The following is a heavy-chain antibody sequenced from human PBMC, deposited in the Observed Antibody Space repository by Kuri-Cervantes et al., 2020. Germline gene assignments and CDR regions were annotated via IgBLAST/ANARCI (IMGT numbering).Heavy chain of an antibody. V-gene: IGHV3-23*01. J-gene: IGHJ4*02. D-gene: IGHD3-3*01. CDR1: GFTFSSYA. CDR3: ARRVEWRLGSWLDY. CDR2: ISGSGGST. Sequence: GESLKISCAASGFTFSSYAMSWVRQAPGKGLEWVSAISGSGGSTYYADSVKGRFTISRDNSKNTLYLQMNSLRAEDTAVYYCARRVEWRLGSWLDYWGQGTLVTVSS.